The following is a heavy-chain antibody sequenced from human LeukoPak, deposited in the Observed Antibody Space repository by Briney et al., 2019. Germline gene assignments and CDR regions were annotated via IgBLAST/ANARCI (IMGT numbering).Heavy chain of an antibody. CDR1: GGSFSGYY. CDR2: INHGGST. D-gene: IGHD2-8*01. Sequence: SETLSLTCAVYGGSFSGYYWSWIRQPPGKGLEWIGEINHGGSTNYNPSLKRRVTISVDTSKNQFSLKLSSVTAADTAVYYCARGRIYCTNGVCYFRFDYWGQGTLVTVSS. V-gene: IGHV4-34*01. J-gene: IGHJ4*02. CDR3: ARGRIYCTNGVCYFRFDY.